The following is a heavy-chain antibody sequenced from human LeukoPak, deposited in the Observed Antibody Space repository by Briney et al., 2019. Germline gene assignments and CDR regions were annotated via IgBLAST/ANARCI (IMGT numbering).Heavy chain of an antibody. Sequence: ASETLSLTCTVSGGSISSYYWSWIRQPPGKGLEWIGYIYYSGSTNYNPSLKTRVPISVDTSKNQFSLKLSSVTAADTAVYYSASNSGYDWATLKWGQGTLVTVSS. J-gene: IGHJ4*02. CDR1: GGSISSYY. CDR2: IYYSGST. CDR3: ASNSGYDWATLK. V-gene: IGHV4-59*08. D-gene: IGHD5-12*01.